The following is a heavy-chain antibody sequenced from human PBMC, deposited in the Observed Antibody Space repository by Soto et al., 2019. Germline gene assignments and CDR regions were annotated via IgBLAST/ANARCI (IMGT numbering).Heavy chain of an antibody. V-gene: IGHV3-74*01. Sequence: EVQLVESGGGLVQPGGSLRLSCAASGFTFSSYWMHWVRQVPGKGLLWVSRIDEYGSTINYADSVKGRFTISRDNARNALYLEMNSLRAEDTALYYCTRASGGKGAYWGPGTLVTVSS. CDR3: TRASGGKGAY. J-gene: IGHJ4*02. CDR2: IDEYGSTI. CDR1: GFTFSSYW. D-gene: IGHD3-16*01.